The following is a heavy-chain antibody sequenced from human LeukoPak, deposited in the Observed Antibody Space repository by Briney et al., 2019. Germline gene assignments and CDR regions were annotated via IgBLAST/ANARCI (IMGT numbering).Heavy chain of an antibody. CDR1: GFTFSSYS. J-gene: IGHJ6*04. D-gene: IGHD3-10*01. CDR2: ISISSSTI. V-gene: IGHV3-48*04. Sequence: GGSLRLSCAASGFTFSSYSMNWVRQAPGKGLDWISYISISSSTIYYADSLKGRFTISRDNAKNSLYLQMNSLRAEDTAVYYCARGHYYGMDVWGKGTTVTISS. CDR3: ARGHYYGMDV.